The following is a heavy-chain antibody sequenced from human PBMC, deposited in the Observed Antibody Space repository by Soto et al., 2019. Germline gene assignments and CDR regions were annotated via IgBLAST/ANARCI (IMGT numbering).Heavy chain of an antibody. CDR3: ALDVPDTSLFFYDYGMDV. CDR2: ISTDNGNT. D-gene: IGHD2-21*01. CDR1: GYSFTSYG. Sequence: QVHLVQSGAEVRKPGASVKVSCKASGYSFTSYGISWVRQAPGQGLEWMGWISTDNGNTNYAHNLQGRVSMTIDPSTSTAYMELWSVGSDDTAVYYCALDVPDTSLFFYDYGMDVWGQGTTVTVSS. J-gene: IGHJ6*02. V-gene: IGHV1-18*01.